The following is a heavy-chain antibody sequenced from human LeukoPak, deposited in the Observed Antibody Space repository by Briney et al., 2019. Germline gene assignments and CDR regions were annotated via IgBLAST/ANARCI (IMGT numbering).Heavy chain of an antibody. D-gene: IGHD3-22*01. CDR3: ARDRYYDSSGTSGVYYFDY. CDR2: ISGSGGST. CDR1: GFTFSSYA. J-gene: IGHJ4*02. V-gene: IGHV3-23*01. Sequence: GRSLRLSCAASGFTFSSYAMSWVRQAPGKGLEWVSAISGSGGSTYYADSVKGRFTISRDNSKNTLYLQMNSLRAEDTAVYYCARDRYYDSSGTSGVYYFDYWGQGTLVTVSS.